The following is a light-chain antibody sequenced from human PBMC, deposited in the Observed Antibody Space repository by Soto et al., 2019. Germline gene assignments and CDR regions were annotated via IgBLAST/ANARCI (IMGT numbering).Light chain of an antibody. J-gene: IGKJ5*01. Sequence: DVVLPQSPLSLPVTLGQPASISCRSSQCLVYSDGNTYLNWFHQRPGQSPRRLIYKVSNRDSGVPDRFSGSGSGTDFTLKISRLEAEDVGVYYCMQGTHWPPTFGQGTRLEIK. CDR3: MQGTHWPPT. CDR1: QCLVYSDGNTY. V-gene: IGKV2-30*01. CDR2: KVS.